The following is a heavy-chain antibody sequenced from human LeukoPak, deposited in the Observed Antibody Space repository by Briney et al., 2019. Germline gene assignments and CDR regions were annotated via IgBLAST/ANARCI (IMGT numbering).Heavy chain of an antibody. J-gene: IGHJ4*02. V-gene: IGHV3-53*01. D-gene: IGHD3-9*01. CDR3: AKDLYFGGGYFDY. Sequence: GGSLRLSCAASGFTVSSNYMSWVRQAPGKGLEWVSVIYSGGSTYYADSVKGRFTISRDNSKNTLYLQMNSLRAEDTAVYYCAKDLYFGGGYFDYWGQGTLVTVSS. CDR1: GFTVSSNY. CDR2: IYSGGST.